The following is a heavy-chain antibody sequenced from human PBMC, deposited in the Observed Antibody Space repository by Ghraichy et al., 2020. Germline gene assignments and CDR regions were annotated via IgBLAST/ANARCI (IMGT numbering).Heavy chain of an antibody. CDR3: ARPYSSSYDAFDI. V-gene: IGHV4-34*01. CDR2: INHSGST. Sequence: SETLSLTCAVYGGSFSGYYWSWIRQPPGKRLEWIGEINHSGSTNYNPSLKSRVTISVDTSKNQFSLKLSSVTAADTAVYYCARPYSSSYDAFDIWGQGTMVTVSS. J-gene: IGHJ3*02. D-gene: IGHD6-13*01. CDR1: GGSFSGYY.